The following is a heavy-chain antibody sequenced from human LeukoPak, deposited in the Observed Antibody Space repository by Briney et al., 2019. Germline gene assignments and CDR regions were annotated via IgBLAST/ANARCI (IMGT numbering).Heavy chain of an antibody. CDR1: GFTFSSYR. CDR3: ARGGSGWYEGDY. CDR2: ISGSSSYI. Sequence: GGSLRLSCAASGFTFSSYRMNWVRQAPGKGLEWVSFISGSSSYIYYADSVKGRFTISRDNARTSLYLQMNSLRAEDTAVYYCARGGSGWYEGDYWGQGTLVTVSS. J-gene: IGHJ4*02. D-gene: IGHD6-19*01. V-gene: IGHV3-21*01.